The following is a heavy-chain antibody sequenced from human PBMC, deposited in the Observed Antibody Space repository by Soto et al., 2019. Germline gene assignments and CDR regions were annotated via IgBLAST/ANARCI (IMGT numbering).Heavy chain of an antibody. CDR3: ARSPPMDSGDKYFYDF. CDR1: GGAFNTFC. CDR2: IIPFFRTA. D-gene: IGHD4-17*01. Sequence: ASVKVSCKASGGAFNTFCFSWVREAPGQGLEWMGGIIPFFRTANYAQKFQDRVTITADESTSTVYMDLRSLRSEDTAKYYCARSPPMDSGDKYFYDFWGQGALVTVSS. J-gene: IGHJ4*02. V-gene: IGHV1-69*13.